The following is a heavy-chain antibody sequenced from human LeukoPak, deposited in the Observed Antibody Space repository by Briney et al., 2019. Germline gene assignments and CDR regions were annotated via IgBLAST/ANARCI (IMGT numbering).Heavy chain of an antibody. V-gene: IGHV4-30-4*08. CDR3: ASRGRYWFDP. CDR2: IYYSGST. Sequence: SQTLSLTCTVSGGSISSGDYYWRWIRQPPGKGLEWIGYIYYSGSTHYNPSLKSRVTISVDTSKNQFSLKLSSVTAADTAVYYCASRGRYWFDPWGQGTLVTVSS. CDR1: GGSISSGDYY. J-gene: IGHJ5*02.